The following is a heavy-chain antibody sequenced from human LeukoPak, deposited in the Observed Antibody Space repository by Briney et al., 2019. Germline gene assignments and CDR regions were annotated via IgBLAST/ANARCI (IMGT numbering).Heavy chain of an antibody. CDR2: TYYSGST. J-gene: IGHJ4*02. V-gene: IGHV4-39*07. CDR3: ARVGYSSSWYPHLFDY. CDR1: GGSISSSSYY. Sequence: SETLSLTCTVSGGSISSSSYYWGWIRQPPGKGLEWIGSTYYSGSTYYNPSLKSRVTISVDTSKNQFSLKLSSVTAADTAVYYCARVGYSSSWYPHLFDYWGQGTLVTVSS. D-gene: IGHD6-13*01.